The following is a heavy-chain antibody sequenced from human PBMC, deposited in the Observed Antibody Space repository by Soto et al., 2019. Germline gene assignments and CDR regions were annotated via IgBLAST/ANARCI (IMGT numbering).Heavy chain of an antibody. CDR1: GYSFTRYW. J-gene: IGHJ4*02. D-gene: IGHD4-17*01. CDR3: GRDGGRCQGGNYADYSLEF. CDR2: IDSTDSNT. Sequence: GESLKISCKGSGYSFTRYWISWGRQMPGEGLEWMSSIDSTDSNTNYSPSFHGHVTISADKSISTAYLLRSSLTASDTAKYCCGRDGGRCQGGNYADYSLEFRGQGTPVPVSS. V-gene: IGHV5-10-1*01.